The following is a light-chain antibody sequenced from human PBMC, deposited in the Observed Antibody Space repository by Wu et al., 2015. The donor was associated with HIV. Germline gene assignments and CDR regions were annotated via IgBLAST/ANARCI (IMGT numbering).Light chain of an antibody. CDR2: DAS. V-gene: IGKV3-15*01. CDR3: RQYDIWPPIT. Sequence: EVVMTQSPATLSVFPGERATLSCRASQRISSNLAWYQQKPGQAPRLLIYDASTRATGIPARFSGSGSGTEFTLTISGLQSEDFAIYYCRQYDIWPPITFGQGTRLEI. J-gene: IGKJ5*01. CDR1: QRISSN.